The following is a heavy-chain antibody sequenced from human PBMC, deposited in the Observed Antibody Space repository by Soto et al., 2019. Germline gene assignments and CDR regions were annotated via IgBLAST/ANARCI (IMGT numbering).Heavy chain of an antibody. CDR3: VTGTIIVEVNALDI. CDR1: GYTLSSHH. CDR2: INPSGGVT. V-gene: IGHV1-46*03. D-gene: IGHD3-22*01. Sequence: GASLKVSCKASGYTLSSHHMHWVRQAPGQGLEWMGMINPSGGVTMYAQKFQGRVTMTRDTSTSTIYMELSSLRSEDTAVYYCVTGTIIVEVNALDIWGQGTMVTVSS. J-gene: IGHJ3*02.